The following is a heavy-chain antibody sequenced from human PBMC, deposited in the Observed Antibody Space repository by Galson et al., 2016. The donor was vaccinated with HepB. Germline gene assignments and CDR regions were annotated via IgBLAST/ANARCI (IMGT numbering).Heavy chain of an antibody. J-gene: IGHJ2*01. V-gene: IGHV3-23*01. CDR3: TRETRWYFDL. D-gene: IGHD1-26*01. CDR1: GFTFSSYA. Sequence: SLRLSCAASGFTFSSYAMGWVRQGPGKGLEWVSVVRGTGSTTYYADSVKGRFTISRDDAKNTLYLQMNTLRVEDTAVYYCTRETRWYFDLWGRGTLLTVSS. CDR2: VRGTGSTT.